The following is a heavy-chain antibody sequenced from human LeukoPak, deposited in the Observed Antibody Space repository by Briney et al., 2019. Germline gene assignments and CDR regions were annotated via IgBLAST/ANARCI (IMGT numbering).Heavy chain of an antibody. D-gene: IGHD4-11*01. CDR2: IDYSGST. CDR3: ARSYSNYHLSPLDY. V-gene: IGHV4-31*03. Sequence: SQTLSLTCTVSGGSIGSGGYFWSWIRQHPGKGLEWIGYIDYSGSTNYNPSLKSRVTISIDTSKNQFSLKLSSVTAADTAVYYCARSYSNYHLSPLDYWGQGTLVTVSS. J-gene: IGHJ4*02. CDR1: GGSIGSGGYF.